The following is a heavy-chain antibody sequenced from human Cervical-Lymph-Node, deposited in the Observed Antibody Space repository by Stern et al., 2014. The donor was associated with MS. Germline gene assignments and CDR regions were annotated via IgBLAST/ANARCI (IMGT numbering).Heavy chain of an antibody. J-gene: IGHJ1*01. CDR3: ARPSNSGLFLHH. CDR1: GYNFTTYW. D-gene: IGHD6-19*01. CDR2: IYPGDSQT. Sequence: VQLVQSGAEVKKPGESLKISCKGSGYNFTTYWIAWVRQMPGRGLEWMGLIYPGDSQTRYSPSFQGHVTMSADTSISTAYLQWSSLKASDTAIHYCARPSNSGLFLHHWGQGTLVTVSS. V-gene: IGHV5-51*01.